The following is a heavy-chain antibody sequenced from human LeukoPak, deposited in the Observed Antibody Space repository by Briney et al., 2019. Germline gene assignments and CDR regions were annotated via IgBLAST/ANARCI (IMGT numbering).Heavy chain of an antibody. J-gene: IGHJ4*02. Sequence: GASVKVSCKTSGYTFTNYDINWVRQATGQGLEWLGWMSPNNGDTGYAQKLQGRVTMTTDTSTSTAYMELRSLRSDDTAVYYCAREHSSSWYGVFDYWGQGTLVTVSS. CDR3: AREHSSSWYGVFDY. V-gene: IGHV1-18*01. CDR2: MSPNNGDT. CDR1: GYTFTNYD. D-gene: IGHD6-13*01.